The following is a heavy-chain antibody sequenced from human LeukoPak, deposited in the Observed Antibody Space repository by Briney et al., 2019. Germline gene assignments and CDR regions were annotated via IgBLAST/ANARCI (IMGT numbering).Heavy chain of an antibody. D-gene: IGHD3-22*01. Sequence: SETLSLTCTVSGGSITSNTYYWDWIRQPPGKGLECIGSIYYGGSTYYNPSLKSRVIISVDTSKNQFSLKLSSVTAADTAVYYCARTYYYASSAFDIWGQGTMVTVSS. CDR1: GGSITSNTYY. V-gene: IGHV4-39*01. CDR3: ARTYYYASSAFDI. J-gene: IGHJ3*02. CDR2: IYYGGST.